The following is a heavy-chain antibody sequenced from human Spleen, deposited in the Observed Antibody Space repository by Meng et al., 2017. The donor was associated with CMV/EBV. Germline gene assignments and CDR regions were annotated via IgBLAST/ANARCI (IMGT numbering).Heavy chain of an antibody. Sequence: GGSLRLSCRASGFIFDDYAMHWVRQAPGKGLEWVSGISWNSGSIGYADSVKGRFTISRDNAKNSLYLQMNSLRAEDTALYYCAKASCSSTSCYTIFTLDYYYGMDVWGQGTTVTVSS. CDR2: ISWNSGSI. CDR1: GFIFDDYA. D-gene: IGHD2-2*02. V-gene: IGHV3-9*01. J-gene: IGHJ6*02. CDR3: AKASCSSTSCYTIFTLDYYYGMDV.